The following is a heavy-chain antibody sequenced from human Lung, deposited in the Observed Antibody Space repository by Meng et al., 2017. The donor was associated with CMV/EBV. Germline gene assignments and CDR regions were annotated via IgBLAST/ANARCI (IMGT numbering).Heavy chain of an antibody. CDR3: AKLGVPRAVGCSYYAIDI. V-gene: IGHV5-51*01. CDR1: GYTFSTYW. CDR2: IYPGDADI. D-gene: IGHD2-15*01. J-gene: IGHJ3*02. Sequence: GESXKISCRASGYTFSTYWIGWVRQLPGKGLEWLGSIYPGDADIRYSPSVQGQVTISADKSTSTAYLQWRSLKASDTALYYCAKLGVPRAVGCSYYAIDIWGQGTMVTVSS.